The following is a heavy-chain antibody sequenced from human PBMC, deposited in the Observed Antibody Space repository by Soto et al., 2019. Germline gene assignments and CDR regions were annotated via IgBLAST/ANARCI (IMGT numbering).Heavy chain of an antibody. D-gene: IGHD3-10*01. CDR1: GFSLSTSGGG. J-gene: IGHJ4*02. Sequence: SGPTLVNPTQTLTLTFTFSGFSLSTSGGGVGWNRQPPGKVLVWLALIYWGDDKRYSPSLKSRLTITKDTSKNQVVLTMTNMDPVDTATYYCAHRHPGGYFDYWGQGTLVTVS. CDR3: AHRHPGGYFDY. V-gene: IGHV2-5*02. CDR2: IYWGDDK.